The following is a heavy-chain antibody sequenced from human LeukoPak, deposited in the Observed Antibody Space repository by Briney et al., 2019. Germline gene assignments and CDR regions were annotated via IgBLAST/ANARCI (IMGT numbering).Heavy chain of an antibody. J-gene: IGHJ4*02. D-gene: IGHD3-16*01. V-gene: IGHV4-59*01. Sequence: SETLSLTCTVSGGSISSYYWSWIRQPPGKGLEWIGYIYYSGSTNYNPSLKSRVTISVDTSKNQFSLKLSSVTAAGTAVYYCARDRGWGIDYWGQGTLVTVSS. CDR3: ARDRGWGIDY. CDR2: IYYSGST. CDR1: GGSISSYY.